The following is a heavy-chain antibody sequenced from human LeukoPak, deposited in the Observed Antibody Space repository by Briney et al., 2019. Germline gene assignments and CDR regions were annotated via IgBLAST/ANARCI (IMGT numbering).Heavy chain of an antibody. CDR3: ARVRRSSSWYRCFDY. CDR2: INNGGST. J-gene: IGHJ4*02. D-gene: IGHD6-13*01. CDR1: GFTVSTNY. V-gene: IGHV3-66*01. Sequence: GGSLRLSCAASGFTVSTNYMSWVRQAPGKGLEWASVINNGGSTYYADSVKGRFTISRDNSKNTLYLQMNSLRAEDTAVYYCARVRRSSSWYRCFDYWGQGTLVTVSS.